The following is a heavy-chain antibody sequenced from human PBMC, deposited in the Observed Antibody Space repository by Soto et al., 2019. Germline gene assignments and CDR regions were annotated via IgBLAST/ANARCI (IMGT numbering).Heavy chain of an antibody. CDR1: GFSFASYS. Sequence: GGSLRLSCAGSGFSFASYSMHWVRQAPGKGLEWLTTVSFDSKNKYYIDSVEGRFTISRDNSKNMMYLQMNSLTHEDTAVYYCAKESVEATYSFYGMGVWGPGTTVTVSS. J-gene: IGHJ6*02. CDR2: VSFDSKNK. D-gene: IGHD4-4*01. V-gene: IGHV3-30*18. CDR3: AKESVEATYSFYGMGV.